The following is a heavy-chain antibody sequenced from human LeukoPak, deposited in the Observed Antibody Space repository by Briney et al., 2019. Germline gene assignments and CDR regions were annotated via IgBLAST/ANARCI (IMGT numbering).Heavy chain of an antibody. V-gene: IGHV4-30-2*01. J-gene: IGHJ4*02. CDR1: GGSISSGGYS. CDR2: IYHSGST. Sequence: SQTLSLTCAVSGGSISSGGYSWSWIRQPPGKGLEWIGYIYHSGSTNYNPSLKSRVTISVDTSKNQFSLKLSSVTAADTAVYYCARGHGDYWGQGTLVTVSS. CDR3: ARGHGDY.